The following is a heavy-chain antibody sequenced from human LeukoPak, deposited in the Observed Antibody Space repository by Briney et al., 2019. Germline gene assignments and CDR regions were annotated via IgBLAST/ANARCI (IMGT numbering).Heavy chain of an antibody. J-gene: IGHJ4*02. CDR3: ARDRLGLPVDY. CDR1: GGSISTYY. D-gene: IGHD3-16*01. Sequence: SETLSLTCTVSGGSISTYYWTWIRQPPGKGLEWIGYIYYSGSTNYNPSLKSRVTMSVDTSKNQFPLKLNSVTAADTAVYYCARDRLGLPVDYWGRGTLVTVSS. V-gene: IGHV4-59*01. CDR2: IYYSGST.